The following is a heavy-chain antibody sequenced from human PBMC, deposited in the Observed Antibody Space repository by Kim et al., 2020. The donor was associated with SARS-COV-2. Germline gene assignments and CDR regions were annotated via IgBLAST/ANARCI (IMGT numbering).Heavy chain of an antibody. CDR3: ARDPSSVRFNYYMDV. V-gene: IGHV3-20*04. Sequence: GGSLRLSCAASGFSFDDYGMNWVRQAPGKGLEWVSGINWNGDSTGYADSVKGRFIISRENAKSSLYLQLNSLRAEDTALYYCARDPSSVRFNYYMDVWGKGTTGTVSS. CDR2: INWNGDST. D-gene: IGHD3-10*01. J-gene: IGHJ6*03. CDR1: GFSFDDYG.